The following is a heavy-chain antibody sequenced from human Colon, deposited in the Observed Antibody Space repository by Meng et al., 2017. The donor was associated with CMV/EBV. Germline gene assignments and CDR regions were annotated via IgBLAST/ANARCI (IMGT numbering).Heavy chain of an antibody. D-gene: IGHD3-3*01. J-gene: IGHJ4*02. Sequence: SETLSLTCTVSGDSINSYYWNWIRQPPGKGLEWIGYIYYSGTNYKPSLKSRVTISVDTSKNHFSLKLSSVTAADTAVYYCARFDFWSGYPLDYWGQGMLVTVSS. V-gene: IGHV4-59*01. CDR3: ARFDFWSGYPLDY. CDR2: IYYSGT. CDR1: GDSINSYY.